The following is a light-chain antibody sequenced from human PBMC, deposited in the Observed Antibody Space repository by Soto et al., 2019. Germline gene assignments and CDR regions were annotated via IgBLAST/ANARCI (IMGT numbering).Light chain of an antibody. J-gene: IGLJ2*01. CDR2: SAD. CDR3: AAWDASLNGVV. CDR1: NSNIGSNP. V-gene: IGLV1-44*01. Sequence: QSVLTQPPSASGTPGQRVTISCSGSNSNIGSNPVNWYQQIPGTAPRLLIYSADQRPSGVPDRISGSKSGPSASLAISGLQSEDEADYYCAAWDASLNGVVFGGGTKLTVL.